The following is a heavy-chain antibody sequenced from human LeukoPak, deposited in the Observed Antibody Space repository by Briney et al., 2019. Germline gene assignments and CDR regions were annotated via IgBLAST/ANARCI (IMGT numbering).Heavy chain of an antibody. CDR1: GGTFSSYA. CDR3: ARGQSGYDDLGYYYYYMDV. CDR2: IIPIFGTA. J-gene: IGHJ6*03. V-gene: IGHV1-69*05. D-gene: IGHD5-12*01. Sequence: SVKVSCKASGGTFSSYAISWVRQAPGQGLEWMGGIIPIFGTANYAQKFQGRVTITTDESTSTAYMELSSLRSEDTAVYYSARGQSGYDDLGYYYYYMDVWGKGTTVTVSS.